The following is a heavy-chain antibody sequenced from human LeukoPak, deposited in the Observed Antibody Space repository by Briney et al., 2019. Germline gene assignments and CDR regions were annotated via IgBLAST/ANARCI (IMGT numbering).Heavy chain of an antibody. J-gene: IGHJ4*02. CDR2: IYYSGST. Sequence: SETLSLTCTVSGGSVSSGIYYWSWIRQPPGKGLEWIGYIYYSGSTNYNPSLKSRVTISVDTAKNQFSLKLSSVTAADAAVYHCARSRGRGYSYGRHDYWGQGTLVTVSS. V-gene: IGHV4-61*01. CDR3: ARSRGRGYSYGRHDY. D-gene: IGHD5-18*01. CDR1: GGSVSSGIYY.